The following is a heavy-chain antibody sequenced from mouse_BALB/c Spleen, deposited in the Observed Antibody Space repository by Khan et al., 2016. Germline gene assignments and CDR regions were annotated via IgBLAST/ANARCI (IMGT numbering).Heavy chain of an antibody. CDR2: INPDSSTI. Sequence: EVKLLESGGGLVQPGGSLKLSCAASGFDFSRYWMSWVRQAPGKGLEWIGEINPDSSTINYTPSLKDKFIISRDNAKNTLYLQMSKVRSEDTAVYCCARLHYYGYMNYWGQGATHTVSS. V-gene: IGHV4-1*02. D-gene: IGHD1-2*01. CDR1: GFDFSRYW. CDR3: ARLHYYGYMNY. J-gene: IGHJ2*01.